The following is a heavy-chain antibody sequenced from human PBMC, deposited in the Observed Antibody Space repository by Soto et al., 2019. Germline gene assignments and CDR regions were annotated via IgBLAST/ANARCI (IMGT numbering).Heavy chain of an antibody. V-gene: IGHV3-23*01. CDR1: GFTFKNFA. J-gene: IGHJ4*01. CDR3: ARDTDGLHY. CDR2: IHGGRGGA. Sequence: GALRLSCAASGFTFKNFAMSWVRQAPGKGLEWVSSIHGGRGGAEYTDSVKSRFTVSRDNAKNTLYLQMSSLRADDTAVYYCARDTDGLHYWGHGTLVTVSS.